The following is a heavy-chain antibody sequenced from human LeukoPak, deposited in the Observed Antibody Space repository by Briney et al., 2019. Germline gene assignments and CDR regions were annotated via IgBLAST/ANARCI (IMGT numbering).Heavy chain of an antibody. V-gene: IGHV1-24*01. CDR1: GYTLTELS. CDR2: FDPEDGET. D-gene: IGHD3-16*02. CDR3: ATVRYYDYVWGSYRAWYFDY. J-gene: IGHJ4*02. Sequence: GASVKVSCKVSGYTLTELSMHWVRQAPGKGLEWMGGFDPEDGETIYAQKFQGRVTMTEDTSTDTAYVELSSLRSEDTAVYYCATVRYYDYVWGSYRAWYFDYWGQGTLVTVSS.